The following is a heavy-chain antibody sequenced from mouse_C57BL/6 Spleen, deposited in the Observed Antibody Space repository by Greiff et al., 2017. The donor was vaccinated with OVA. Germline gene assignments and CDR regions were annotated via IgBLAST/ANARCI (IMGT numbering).Heavy chain of an antibody. V-gene: IGHV1-26*01. D-gene: IGHD1-1*01. J-gene: IGHJ3*01. CDR1: GYTFTDYY. Sequence: VQLQQSGPELVKPGASVKISCKASGYTFTDYYMNWVKQSHGKSLEWIGDINPNNGGTSYNQKFKGKATLTVDKSSSTAYMELRSLTSEDSAVYYCARSYGSSRAWFAYWGQGTLVTVSA. CDR2: INPNNGGT. CDR3: ARSYGSSRAWFAY.